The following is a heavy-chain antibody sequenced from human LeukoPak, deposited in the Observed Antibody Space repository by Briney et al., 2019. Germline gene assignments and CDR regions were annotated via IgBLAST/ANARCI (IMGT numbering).Heavy chain of an antibody. CDR2: INHSGST. J-gene: IGHJ5*02. D-gene: IGHD3-10*01. CDR1: GGSFSGYY. CDR3: ARARRITMVRWLDP. V-gene: IGHV4-34*01. Sequence: SETLSLTCAVYGGSFSGYYWSWIRQPPGKGLEWIGEINHSGSTNYNPSLKSRVTISVDTSKNQFSLKLSSVTAADTAVYYCARARRITMVRWLDPWGQGTLVTVSS.